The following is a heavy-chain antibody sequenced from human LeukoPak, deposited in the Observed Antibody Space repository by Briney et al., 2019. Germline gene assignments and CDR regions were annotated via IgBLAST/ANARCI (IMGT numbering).Heavy chain of an antibody. CDR2: ISSSGSTI. V-gene: IGHV3-11*04. Sequence: PGGSLRLSCAASGFTFSDYYMGWIRQAPGKGLEWVSYISSSGSTIYYADSVKGRFTISRDNAKNSLYLQMNSLRAEDTAVYYCARSGDCSSTSCYPRYYYYYMDVWGKGTTVTVSS. CDR1: GFTFSDYY. CDR3: ARSGDCSSTSCYPRYYYYYMDV. D-gene: IGHD2-2*01. J-gene: IGHJ6*03.